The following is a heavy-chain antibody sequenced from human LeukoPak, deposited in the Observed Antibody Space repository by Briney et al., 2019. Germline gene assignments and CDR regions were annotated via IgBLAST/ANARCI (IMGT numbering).Heavy chain of an antibody. Sequence: GSLRLSCAASGFTFSSYAMSWVRQAPGKGLEWASGISGRGDSTYYADSVKGRFTISRDNSWNTVYLQMNSLRAEDTAVYFCAKNDVSYYYYMDVWGKGTTVTVSS. J-gene: IGHJ6*03. CDR2: ISGRGDST. CDR1: GFTFSSYA. CDR3: AKNDVSYYYYMDV. D-gene: IGHD1-1*01. V-gene: IGHV3-23*01.